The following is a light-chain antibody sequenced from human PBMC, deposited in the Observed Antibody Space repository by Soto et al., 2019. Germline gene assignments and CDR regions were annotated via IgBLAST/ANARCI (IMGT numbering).Light chain of an antibody. CDR2: EVS. J-gene: IGLJ1*01. CDR3: SSYTTSSTRV. V-gene: IGLV2-14*03. CDR1: SSDVGAYDF. Sequence: QSVLAQPASVSGSPGQSITISCTGTSSDVGAYDFVSWYQQHPDKAPKLMIYEVSNRPSGVSYRFSGSKSFNTATLTISGLQAEDEADYYCSSYTTSSTRVFGTGTKVTVL.